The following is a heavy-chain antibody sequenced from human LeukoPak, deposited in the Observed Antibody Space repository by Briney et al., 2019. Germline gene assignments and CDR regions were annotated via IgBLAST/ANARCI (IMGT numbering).Heavy chain of an antibody. D-gene: IGHD1-26*01. J-gene: IGHJ4*02. V-gene: IGHV1-2*02. CDR1: GYTFTGYY. Sequence: ASVKVSCKASGYTFTGYYIHWVRQAPGQGLEWMGWIYPNSGDTHYAQKFQGRVTMTRDTSISTAYMELSRLRSDDTAMYYCARGSTVGATESLGFDYWGQGTPVTVSS. CDR3: ARGSTVGATESLGFDY. CDR2: IYPNSGDT.